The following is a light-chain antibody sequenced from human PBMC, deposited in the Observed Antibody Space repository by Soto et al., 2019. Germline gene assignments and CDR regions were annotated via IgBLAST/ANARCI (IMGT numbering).Light chain of an antibody. CDR1: QSVSSSY. Sequence: EIVLTQSPGTLSLSPGERATLSCRASQSVSSSYLAWYRQKPGQAPRLLIYGASSRATGIPDRFSGSGSGTDFTLTISRLEPEDFAVYYCQQYGSSPWTFGPGTKVDIK. CDR3: QQYGSSPWT. J-gene: IGKJ3*01. CDR2: GAS. V-gene: IGKV3-20*01.